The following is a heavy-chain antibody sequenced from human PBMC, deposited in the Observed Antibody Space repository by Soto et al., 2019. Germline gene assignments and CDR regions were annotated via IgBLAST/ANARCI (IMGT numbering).Heavy chain of an antibody. V-gene: IGHV4-30-2*01. J-gene: IGHJ5*02. CDR1: GGSISSGGYS. Sequence: QLQLQESGSGLVKPSQTLSLTCAVSGGSISSGGYSWSWIRQPPGKGLEWIGYIYHSGSTYYNPSLKSRVTISVDRSKNQFSLKLSSVTAADTAVYYCAREVVRGVGDNWFDPWGQGTLVTVSS. D-gene: IGHD3-10*01. CDR2: IYHSGST. CDR3: AREVVRGVGDNWFDP.